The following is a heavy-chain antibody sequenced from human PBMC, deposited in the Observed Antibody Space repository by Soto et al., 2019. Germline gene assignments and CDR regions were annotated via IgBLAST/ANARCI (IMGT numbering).Heavy chain of an antibody. CDR2: VYYTGST. CDR1: GDSISTFY. Sequence: NPSETLSLTCTVSGDSISTFYWGWMRQSPGKGLEWIGYVYYTGSTNYNPSLKSRVTISVDRSKNQFSLKLTSANAADTAVYYCARGRTVRNYADDSSDYFYFFDYWGQGTQVTVSS. J-gene: IGHJ4*02. D-gene: IGHD3-22*01. CDR3: ARGRTVRNYADDSSDYFYFFDY. V-gene: IGHV4-59*01.